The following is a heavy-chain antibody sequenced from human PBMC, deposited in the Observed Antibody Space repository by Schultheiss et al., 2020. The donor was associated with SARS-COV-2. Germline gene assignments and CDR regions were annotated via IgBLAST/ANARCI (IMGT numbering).Heavy chain of an antibody. J-gene: IGHJ4*02. V-gene: IGHV1-2*02. CDR1: GYTFTGYY. D-gene: IGHD2-2*01. CDR3: ARGGPAVDPASDKSVDY. CDR2: INPNSGGT. Sequence: ASVKVSCKASGYTFTGYYMHWVRQAPGQGLEWMGWINPNSGGTNYAQKFQGRVTMTRDTSISTAYMELSRLGSDDTAVYYCARGGPAVDPASDKSVDYWGQGTLVTVSS.